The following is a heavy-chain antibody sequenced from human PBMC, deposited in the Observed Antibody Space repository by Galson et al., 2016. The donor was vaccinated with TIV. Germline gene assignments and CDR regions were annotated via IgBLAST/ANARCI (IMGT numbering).Heavy chain of an antibody. D-gene: IGHD2-21*01. J-gene: IGHJ4*02. Sequence: SVKVSCKASGYTFAIYAMHWVRQAPGQRLEWLGWFNAGNGNTKYSQKFQGRVTITWDTSASTACMELSSLRFEDTAVYYCARPPYCGGDCYKYDHWGTGTRVTVYS. CDR1: GYTFAIYA. CDR2: FNAGNGNT. CDR3: ARPPYCGGDCYKYDH. V-gene: IGHV1-3*01.